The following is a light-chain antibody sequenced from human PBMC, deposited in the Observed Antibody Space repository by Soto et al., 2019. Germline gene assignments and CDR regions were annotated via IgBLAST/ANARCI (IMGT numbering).Light chain of an antibody. CDR1: QTITNW. J-gene: IGKJ1*01. CDR2: DVS. V-gene: IGKV1-5*01. CDR3: QKYNTFWT. Sequence: DIQMTQSPSTLSASVGDRVTITCRVSQTITNWLAWYQQKPGKAPKLLIYDVSNLESGVPSRFSGSGSGTSFTLTISSLQPHDSATYYCQKYNTFWTFGQGTKVDIK.